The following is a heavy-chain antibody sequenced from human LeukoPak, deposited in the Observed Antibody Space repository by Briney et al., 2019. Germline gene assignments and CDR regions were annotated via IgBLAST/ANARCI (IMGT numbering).Heavy chain of an antibody. J-gene: IGHJ4*02. CDR1: GYTFTDCY. V-gene: IGHV1-2*02. CDR3: ARDAIVRDYSNSDY. Sequence: ASVKVSCKASGYTFTDCYIHWVRQAPGQGLEWMGWINPNSGGTNYAQKFQGRVTMTRDTSISTAYMELSRLTSDDTAVYYCARDAIVRDYSNSDYWGQGTLVTVSS. CDR2: INPNSGGT. D-gene: IGHD4-11*01.